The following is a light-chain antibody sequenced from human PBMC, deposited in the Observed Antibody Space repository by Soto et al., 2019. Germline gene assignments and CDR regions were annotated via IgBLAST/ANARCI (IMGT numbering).Light chain of an antibody. CDR3: QQSYTTPYT. J-gene: IGKJ2*01. CDR1: QSISNF. CDR2: AAS. V-gene: IGKV1-39*01. Sequence: DIQMTQSPSSLSASVGDRVTITCRASQSISNFLNWYQQKPGKAPELLIYAASSLHSGVPSRFSGSGSGTNFTLTIRSTQPDDFATYSCQQSYTTPYTFGQGTKLEIK.